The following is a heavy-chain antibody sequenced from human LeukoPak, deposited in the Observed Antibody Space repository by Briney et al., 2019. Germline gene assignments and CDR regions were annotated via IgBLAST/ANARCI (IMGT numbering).Heavy chain of an antibody. Sequence: RTGGSLRLSCAASGFTFISYWMSWVRQAPGKGLEWVSNIKHDGSEKYYVDSVKGRFTISRDTAKNSLYLQMHSLRAEDTAVYYCARDQRIPYYYDSSGYYVYWGQGTLVSVSS. J-gene: IGHJ4*02. CDR3: ARDQRIPYYYDSSGYYVY. CDR2: IKHDGSEK. D-gene: IGHD3-22*01. CDR1: GFTFISYW. V-gene: IGHV3-7*01.